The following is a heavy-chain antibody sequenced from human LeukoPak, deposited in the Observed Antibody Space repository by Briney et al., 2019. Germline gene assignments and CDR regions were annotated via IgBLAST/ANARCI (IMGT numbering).Heavy chain of an antibody. CDR2: IHYRGST. V-gene: IGHV4-34*01. J-gene: IGHJ2*01. D-gene: IGHD3-16*01. CDR3: ARGILGSYYFDL. CDR1: GFAITDHH. Sequence: LRLSCAASGFAITDHHMDWVRQAPGKGMEWIAEIHYRGSTSYKPSFRSRVTISGDTSKNQFSLKVTSVTAADTAVYYCARGILGSYYFDLWGRGTLVTVSS.